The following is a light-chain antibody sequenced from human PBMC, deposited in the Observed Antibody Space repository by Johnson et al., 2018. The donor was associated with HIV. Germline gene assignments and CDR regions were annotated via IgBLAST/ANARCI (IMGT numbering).Light chain of an antibody. Sequence: QSVLTQPPSVSAAPGQKVTISCSGSSSNIGNNYVSWYQQLPGTAPKLLIYDNNKRPSVIPDRFSGSKSGTSATLGITGLQTGAEADYYCGTWDSSLSAGVFGTGAKVTVL. V-gene: IGLV1-51*01. CDR3: GTWDSSLSAGV. CDR1: SSNIGNNY. J-gene: IGLJ1*01. CDR2: DNN.